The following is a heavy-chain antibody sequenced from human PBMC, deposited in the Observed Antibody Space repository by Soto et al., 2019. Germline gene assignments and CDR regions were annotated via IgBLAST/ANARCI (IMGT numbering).Heavy chain of an antibody. CDR1: GFTFSSYG. V-gene: IGHV3-30*18. CDR2: ISYDGSNK. CDR3: AKDGNPITMVRGVLSYYYYYGMDV. J-gene: IGHJ6*02. Sequence: GGSLRLSCAASGFTFSSYGMHWVRQAPGKGLEWVAVISYDGSNKYYADSVKGRFTISRDNSKNTLYLQMNSLRAEDTAVYYCAKDGNPITMVRGVLSYYYYYGMDVWGQGTTVTVSS. D-gene: IGHD3-10*01.